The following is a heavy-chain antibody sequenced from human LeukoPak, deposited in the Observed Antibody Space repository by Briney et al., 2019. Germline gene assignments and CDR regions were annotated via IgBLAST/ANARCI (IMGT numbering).Heavy chain of an antibody. Sequence: SSETLSLTCAVYGASFSGFHWSWIRQPPGKGLEWIGKIDHSGRTNYNPSLKSRVTMSVDTSKDQFSLKLSSVTAADTAVYYCARSVEGYCRGGSCYYYSYYMDVWGKGTTVTVSS. CDR2: IDHSGRT. V-gene: IGHV4-34*01. CDR3: ARSVEGYCRGGSCYYYSYYMDV. CDR1: GASFSGFH. J-gene: IGHJ6*03. D-gene: IGHD2-15*01.